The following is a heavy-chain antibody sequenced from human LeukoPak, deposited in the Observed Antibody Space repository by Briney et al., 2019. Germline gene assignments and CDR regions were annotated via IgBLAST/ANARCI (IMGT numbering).Heavy chain of an antibody. CDR1: GGSIRSYH. J-gene: IGHJ3*02. V-gene: IGHV4-4*07. Sequence: SETLSLTCTVSGGSIRSYHWSWIRQPAGKGLEWIGRIFTSGNTNYNPSLKSRVTTSVDTSKNQFSLKLGSVTAADTAVYYCARNLPYYDSSGYLGYAFDIWGQGTMVTVSS. CDR3: ARNLPYYDSSGYLGYAFDI. D-gene: IGHD3-22*01. CDR2: IFTSGNT.